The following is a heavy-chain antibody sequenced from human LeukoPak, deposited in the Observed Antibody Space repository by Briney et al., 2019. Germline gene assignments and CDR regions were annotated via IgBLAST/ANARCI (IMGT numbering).Heavy chain of an antibody. CDR1: GGSISSYY. V-gene: IGHV4-59*01. Sequence: PSETLSLTCTVSGGSISSYYWSWIRQPPGTGLEWIGYIYYSGSTNYNPSLKSRVTISVDTSKNQFSLKLSSVTAADTAVYYCARDIPLPYSSGVGFDYWGQGTLVTVSS. J-gene: IGHJ4*02. D-gene: IGHD6-19*01. CDR3: ARDIPLPYSSGVGFDY. CDR2: IYYSGST.